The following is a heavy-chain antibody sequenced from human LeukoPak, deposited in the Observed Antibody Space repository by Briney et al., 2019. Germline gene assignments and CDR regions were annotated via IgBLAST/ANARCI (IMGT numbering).Heavy chain of an antibody. D-gene: IGHD3-10*01. CDR3: ARRLPYGSGSYDY. V-gene: IGHV5-51*01. CDR1: GYSFTAYW. J-gene: IGHJ4*02. CDR2: IYPGDSDT. Sequence: GESLQISCKGSGYSFTAYWIGWVRQMPGKGLEWMGLIYPGDSDTRYSPSFQGQVSISADKSINTAYLQWSSLKASDTAMYCCARRLPYGSGSYDYWGQGTLVTVSS.